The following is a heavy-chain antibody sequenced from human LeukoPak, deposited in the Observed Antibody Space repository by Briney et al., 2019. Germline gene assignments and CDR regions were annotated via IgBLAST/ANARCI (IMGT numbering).Heavy chain of an antibody. J-gene: IGHJ5*02. CDR3: ARDTKNSGTYYWFDP. CDR1: GYTLTELS. CDR2: FDPEDGET. D-gene: IGHD1-26*01. V-gene: IGHV1-24*01. Sequence: GASVKVSCKVSGYTLTELSMHWVRQAPGKGLEWMGGFDPEDGETIYAQKFQGRVTMTEDTSTDTAYMELRSLRSDDTAVYYCARDTKNSGTYYWFDPWGQGTLVTVSS.